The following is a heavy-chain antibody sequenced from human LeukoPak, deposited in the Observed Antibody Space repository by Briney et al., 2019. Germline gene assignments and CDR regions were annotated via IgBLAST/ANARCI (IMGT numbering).Heavy chain of an antibody. J-gene: IGHJ5*02. CDR1: GFTFSSYA. CDR2: LSGSGGST. V-gene: IGHV3-23*01. Sequence: PGGSLRLSCAASGFTFSSYAMNWVRQAPGKGLQWVSALSGSGGSTYYADSVKGRFTISRDNSKNTLYLQMNSLRAEDTAVYYCAKGIAAAGPNWFDPWGQGTLVTVSS. CDR3: AKGIAAAGPNWFDP. D-gene: IGHD6-13*01.